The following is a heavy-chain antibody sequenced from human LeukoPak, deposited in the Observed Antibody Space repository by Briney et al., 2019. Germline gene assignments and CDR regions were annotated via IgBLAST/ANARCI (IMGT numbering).Heavy chain of an antibody. J-gene: IGHJ6*02. D-gene: IGHD6-6*01. V-gene: IGHV4-31*03. CDR1: GGSISSGGYY. CDR3: ARESSSSRDYYYYGMDV. Sequence: SQTLSLTCTVSGGSISSGGYYWSWIRQHPGKGLEWIGYIYYSGSTNYNPSLKSRVTISVDTSKNQFSLKLSSVTAADTAVYYCARESSSSRDYYYYGMDVWGQGTTVAVSS. CDR2: IYYSGST.